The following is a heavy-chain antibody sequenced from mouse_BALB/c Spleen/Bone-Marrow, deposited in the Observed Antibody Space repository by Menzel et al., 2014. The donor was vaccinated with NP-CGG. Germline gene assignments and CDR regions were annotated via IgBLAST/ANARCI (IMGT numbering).Heavy chain of an antibody. V-gene: IGHV10-1*02. CDR3: VRHYYGYAPYAMDY. CDR2: IRSKSRNYAT. CDR1: GFTFNTYA. D-gene: IGHD1-2*01. Sequence: EVQLVESGGGLVQPKGSLKLSCAASGFTFNTYAMNWVRQAPGKGLEWVARIRSKSRNYATYYADSVKDRFTISRDDSQSMLYLQMNNLQTEDTAMYFCVRHYYGYAPYAMDYWGQGTSVTVSS. J-gene: IGHJ4*01.